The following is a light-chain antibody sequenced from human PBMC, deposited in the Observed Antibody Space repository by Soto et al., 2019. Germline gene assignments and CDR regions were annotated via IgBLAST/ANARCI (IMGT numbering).Light chain of an antibody. V-gene: IGKV1-9*01. CDR2: ATS. J-gene: IGKJ4*01. CDR1: QDISSY. CDR3: QQLSSSPLT. Sequence: IQLTQSPSSLSASVGDRVTVSCRASQDISSYLAWYQQKPGKAPKLLIYATSTLQSGVPSRFSGSGSGTDFALTISSLQPEDFETYYCQQLSSSPLTFGAGTKVDIX.